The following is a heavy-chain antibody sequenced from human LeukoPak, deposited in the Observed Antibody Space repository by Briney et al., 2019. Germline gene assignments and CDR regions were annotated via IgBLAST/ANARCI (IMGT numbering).Heavy chain of an antibody. CDR2: IYYSGST. V-gene: IGHV4-59*12. J-gene: IGHJ5*02. CDR1: GGSISSYY. Sequence: SETLSLTCTVSGGSISSYYWSWIRQPPGKGLEWIGYIYYSGSTNHNPSLKSRVTISVDTSKNQFSLKLSSVTAADTAVYYCARGGPYDYVWGSYRSGPHWFDPWGQGTLVTVSS. D-gene: IGHD3-16*02. CDR3: ARGGPYDYVWGSYRSGPHWFDP.